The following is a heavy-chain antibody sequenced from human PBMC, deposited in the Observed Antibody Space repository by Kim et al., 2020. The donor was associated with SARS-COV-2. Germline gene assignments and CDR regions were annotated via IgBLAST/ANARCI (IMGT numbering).Heavy chain of an antibody. CDR1: GFTVSNNY. D-gene: IGHD5-18*01. CDR3: ARVVYGGYTSGKMYYFDY. Sequence: GGSLRLSCAASGFTVSNNYMSWVRQAPGKGLEWVSVIYSGGSTSNSYADSVPGRFIISRDSASNTLYLHMNSLRAEDTAFYYCARVVYGGYTSGKMYYFDYWGQGTLVIVSS. J-gene: IGHJ4*02. CDR2: IYSGGST. V-gene: IGHV3-53*01.